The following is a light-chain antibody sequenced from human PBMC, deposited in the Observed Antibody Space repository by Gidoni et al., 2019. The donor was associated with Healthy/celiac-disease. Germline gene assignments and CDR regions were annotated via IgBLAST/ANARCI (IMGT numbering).Light chain of an antibody. J-gene: IGKJ1*01. V-gene: IGKV3-15*01. CDR2: GAS. CDR1: QSLSSN. Sequence: EIVMTQSPATLSVSPGEKATLSCRASQSLSSNLAWYQQKPGQVPRLLIYGASTRATGIPARFSGSGSGTEFTLTISSLQSEDFAVYYCQQYNYWPPWTFGQGTKVEIK. CDR3: QQYNYWPPWT.